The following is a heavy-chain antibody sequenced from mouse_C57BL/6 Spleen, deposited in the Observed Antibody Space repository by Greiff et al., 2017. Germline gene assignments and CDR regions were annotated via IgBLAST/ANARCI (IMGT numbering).Heavy chain of an antibody. J-gene: IGHJ3*01. Sequence: EVKLVESGGGLVKPGGSLKLSCAASGFTFSDYGMHWVRQAPEKGLEWVAYISSGSSTIYYADTVKGRFTISRDNAKNTLFLQMTSLRAEDTAMYYCARTPCSYWGQGTLVTVSA. CDR2: ISSGSSTI. V-gene: IGHV5-17*01. CDR1: GFTFSDYG. CDR3: ARTPCSY.